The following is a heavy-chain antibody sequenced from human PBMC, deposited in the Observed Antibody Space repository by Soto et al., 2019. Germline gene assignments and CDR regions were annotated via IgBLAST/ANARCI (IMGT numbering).Heavy chain of an antibody. CDR3: AAEGIYSGYDFAFDI. J-gene: IGHJ3*02. D-gene: IGHD5-12*01. CDR2: IVVGSGNT. Sequence: SVKVSCKASGFTFTSSAMQWVRQARGQRLEWIGWIVVGSGNTNYAQKFQERVTITRDMSTSTAYMELSSLRSEDTAVYYCAAEGIYSGYDFAFDIWGQGTMVTVSS. CDR1: GFTFTSSA. V-gene: IGHV1-58*02.